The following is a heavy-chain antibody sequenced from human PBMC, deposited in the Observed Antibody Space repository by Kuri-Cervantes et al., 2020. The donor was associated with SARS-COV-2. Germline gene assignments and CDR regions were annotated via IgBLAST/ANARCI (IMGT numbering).Heavy chain of an antibody. CDR1: GGSISSGSYY. J-gene: IGHJ6*03. V-gene: IGHV4-61*02. CDR3: ARASMGSGSYYPYYYYMDV. D-gene: IGHD1-26*01. CDR2: IYTSGST. Sequence: LRLSCTVSGGSISSGSYYRSWIRQPAGKGLEWIGRIYTSGSTNYNPSLKSRVTISVDTSKNQFSLKLSSVTAADTAVYYCARASMGSGSYYPYYYYMDVWGKGTTVTVSS.